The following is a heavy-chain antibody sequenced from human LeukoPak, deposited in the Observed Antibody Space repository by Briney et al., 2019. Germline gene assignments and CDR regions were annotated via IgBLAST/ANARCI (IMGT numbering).Heavy chain of an antibody. J-gene: IGHJ6*03. Sequence: PSETLSLTCTVSGGSISSYYWSWIRQPPGKGLEWIGYIYYSGSTNYNPSLKSRVTISVDTSKNQFSLKLSSVTAADTAVYYCARVLHCSGGSCYSDYYMDVWGKGTRSPSP. CDR1: GGSISSYY. D-gene: IGHD2-15*01. CDR3: ARVLHCSGGSCYSDYYMDV. V-gene: IGHV4-59*01. CDR2: IYYSGST.